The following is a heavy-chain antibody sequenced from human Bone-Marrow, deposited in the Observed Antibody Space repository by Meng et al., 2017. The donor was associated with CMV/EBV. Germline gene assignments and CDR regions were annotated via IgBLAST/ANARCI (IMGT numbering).Heavy chain of an antibody. CDR1: GGTFNSFA. CDR2: VIPIFDTT. CDR3: ARDRTGDCSSTSCYNYYYYYGMDV. V-gene: IGHV1-69*05. Sequence: SVKVSCKASGGTFNSFAFSWVRQAPGQGLEWMGGVIPIFDTTNYAQQFQGRLTITTDESTSIDSMELNNLRSEDTAVYYCARDRTGDCSSTSCYNYYYYYGMDVWGQGTTVTVSS. D-gene: IGHD2-2*02. J-gene: IGHJ6*02.